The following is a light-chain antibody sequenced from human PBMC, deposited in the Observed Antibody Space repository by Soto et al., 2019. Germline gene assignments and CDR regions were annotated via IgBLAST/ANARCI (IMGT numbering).Light chain of an antibody. CDR1: SSDVGSDNL. Sequence: QSVLTQPASVSGSPGQSITISCTGTSSDVGSDNLVSWYQQHPGKAPKLMIYEGSKRPSGVSNRFSGSKSGNTASLTISGLQAEDEADYYCCSYAGSSTAIFGGGTQVTVL. CDR3: CSYAGSSTAI. CDR2: EGS. J-gene: IGLJ2*01. V-gene: IGLV2-23*01.